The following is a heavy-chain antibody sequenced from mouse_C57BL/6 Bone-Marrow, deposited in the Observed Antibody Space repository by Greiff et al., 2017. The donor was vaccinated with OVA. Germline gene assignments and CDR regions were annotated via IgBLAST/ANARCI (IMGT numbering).Heavy chain of an antibody. J-gene: IGHJ3*01. D-gene: IGHD1-1*01. Sequence: VQLQQSGPELVKPGASVKISCKASGYAFSSSWMNWVKQRPGKGLEWIGRIYPGDGDTNYNGKFKGKATLTADKSSSTAYMQLSSLTSEDSAVYFCARKLRYFAYRGQGTLVTVSA. CDR3: ARKLRYFAY. CDR1: GYAFSSSW. V-gene: IGHV1-82*01. CDR2: IYPGDGDT.